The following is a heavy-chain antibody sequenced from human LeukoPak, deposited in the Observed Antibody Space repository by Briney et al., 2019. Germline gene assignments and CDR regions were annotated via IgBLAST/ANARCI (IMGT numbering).Heavy chain of an antibody. J-gene: IGHJ4*02. V-gene: IGHV4-34*01. CDR1: GGSFSGYY. Sequence: SETLSLTCAVYGGSFSGYYWSWIRQPPGKGLEWIGEINHSGSTNYNPSLKSRVTISVDTSKNQFSLKLSSVTAADTAVYYCARVSEYYDSSGYYSFDYWGQGTLVTVSS. D-gene: IGHD3-22*01. CDR2: INHSGST. CDR3: ARVSEYYDSSGYYSFDY.